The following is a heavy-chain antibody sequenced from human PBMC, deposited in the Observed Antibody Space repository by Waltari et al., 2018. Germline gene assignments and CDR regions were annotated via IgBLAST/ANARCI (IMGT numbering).Heavy chain of an antibody. Sequence: QVQLVQSEAEVMKPGASVKVSCKVSGGTFSSYTISWVRQAPGQGLEWMGRIIPILGIANYAQKFQGRVTITADKSTSTAYMELSSLRSEDTAVYYCARERGTMIVYYWGQGTLVTVSS. CDR1: GGTFSSYT. V-gene: IGHV1-69*04. D-gene: IGHD3-22*01. CDR3: ARERGTMIVYY. CDR2: IIPILGIA. J-gene: IGHJ4*02.